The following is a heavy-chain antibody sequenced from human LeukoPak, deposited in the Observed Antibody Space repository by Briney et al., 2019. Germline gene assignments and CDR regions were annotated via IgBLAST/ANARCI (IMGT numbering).Heavy chain of an antibody. CDR1: GFTFSSYA. J-gene: IGHJ4*02. D-gene: IGHD2-15*01. Sequence: GGSLRLSCAASGFTFSSYAMHWVRQAPGKGLEWVALISYDGSNKYYADSVKGRSTIYRDNSKNTLYLQMNSLRAEDTAVYYCARAVVVVAAPENWGQGTLVTVSS. CDR3: ARAVVVVAAPEN. CDR2: ISYDGSNK. V-gene: IGHV3-30-3*01.